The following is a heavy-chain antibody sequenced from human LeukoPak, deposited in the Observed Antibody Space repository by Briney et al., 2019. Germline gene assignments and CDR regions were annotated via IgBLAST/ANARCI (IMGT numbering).Heavy chain of an antibody. CDR2: INHSGST. Sequence: SETLSLTCAVYGGSFSGYYSSCIRQPPGKGLEWIGEINHSGSTNYNPSLKSRATISVDTSKNQFPLKLSSVAAADTAVYYCARVKGNTAMVSVDYWGQGTLVTVSS. V-gene: IGHV4-34*01. CDR3: ARVKGNTAMVSVDY. CDR1: GGSFSGYY. D-gene: IGHD5-18*01. J-gene: IGHJ4*02.